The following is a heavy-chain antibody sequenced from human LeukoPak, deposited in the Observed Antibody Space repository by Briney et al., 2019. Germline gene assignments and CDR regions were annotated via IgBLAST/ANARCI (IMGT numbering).Heavy chain of an antibody. CDR2: IYTSGST. CDR3: ARLWGGYYYYYYMDV. CDR1: GGSISSYY. V-gene: IGHV4-4*07. Sequence: SETLSLTCTVSGGSISSYYWSCIRQPAGKGLEWIGRIYTSGSTNYNPSLKSRVTISVDTSKNQFSLKLSSVTAADTAVYYCARLWGGYYYYYYMDVWGKGTTVTVSS. J-gene: IGHJ6*03. D-gene: IGHD3-16*01.